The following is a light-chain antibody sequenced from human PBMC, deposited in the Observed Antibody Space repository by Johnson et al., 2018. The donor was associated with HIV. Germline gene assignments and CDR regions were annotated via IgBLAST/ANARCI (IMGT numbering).Light chain of an antibody. V-gene: IGLV1-51*01. J-gene: IGLJ1*01. Sequence: QSVLTQPPSVSAAPGQKVTISCSGSYSNIGNNYVSWYQQVPGTAPKLLIYDNDKRPSGVPDRFSGSKSGTSATLDITGLQSGDEADYYCGTWDASLSVNVFGPGTKVTVL. CDR3: GTWDASLSVNV. CDR2: DND. CDR1: YSNIGNNY.